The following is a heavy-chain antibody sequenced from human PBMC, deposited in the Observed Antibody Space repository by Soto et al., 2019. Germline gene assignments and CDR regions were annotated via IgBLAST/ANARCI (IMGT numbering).Heavy chain of an antibody. Sequence: GELQQISRQGSGCRLTTIWVHWVRQMHGKGLEWMGRIDPGDSVTTYNPSFKAKAPMSVEKPLTPPSLQGTTLKASETAFFYCPRGGDASGHHAFDVWGLGTMVT. CDR2: IDPGDSVT. CDR1: GCRLTTIW. CDR3: PRGGDASGHHAFDV. J-gene: IGHJ3*01. D-gene: IGHD6-19*01. V-gene: IGHV5-10-1*01.